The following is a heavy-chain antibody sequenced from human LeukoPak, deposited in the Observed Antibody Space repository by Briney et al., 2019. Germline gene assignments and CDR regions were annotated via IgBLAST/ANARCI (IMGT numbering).Heavy chain of an antibody. CDR2: IYSGGST. J-gene: IGHJ3*02. V-gene: IGHV3-53*01. Sequence: GGSLRLSCAASRFTFSNYAMHWVRQAPGKGLEWVSVIYSGGSTYYADSVKGRFTISRDNSKNTLYLQMNSLRAEDTAVYYCARDPGTAFDIWGQGTMVTVSS. CDR1: RFTFSNYA. CDR3: ARDPGTAFDI.